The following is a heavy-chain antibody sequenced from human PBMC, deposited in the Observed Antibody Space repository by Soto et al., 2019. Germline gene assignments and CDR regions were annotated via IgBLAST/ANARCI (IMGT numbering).Heavy chain of an antibody. CDR2: INPYTGAT. CDR1: GYTFTGYY. Sequence: QVQLVQSGSEVKEPGASVKVSCKASGYTFTGYYVLWVRQAPGQGPECIGWINPYTGATNYAQKFQGRVTMTRDTSISTAYMELSKLISDDTAVYYCATQFHHCGGDCYRGPYFGMDVWGQGTTVTVSS. CDR3: ATQFHHCGGDCYRGPYFGMDV. D-gene: IGHD2-21*02. J-gene: IGHJ6*02. V-gene: IGHV1-2*02.